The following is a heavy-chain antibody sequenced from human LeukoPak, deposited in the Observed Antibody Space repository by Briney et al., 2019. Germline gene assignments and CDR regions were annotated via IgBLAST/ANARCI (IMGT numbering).Heavy chain of an antibody. Sequence: ASVKVSCKASGYTFTSSDINWVRQAAGQGLEWMGCINPNSGRTGYAQKFQGRVTMTANTSISTAYMELSSLRFDDTAVYYCARGRSGLAAAGTYDYWGQGTLIAVSS. CDR1: GYTFTSSD. V-gene: IGHV1-8*01. D-gene: IGHD6-13*01. CDR2: INPNSGRT. J-gene: IGHJ4*02. CDR3: ARGRSGLAAAGTYDY.